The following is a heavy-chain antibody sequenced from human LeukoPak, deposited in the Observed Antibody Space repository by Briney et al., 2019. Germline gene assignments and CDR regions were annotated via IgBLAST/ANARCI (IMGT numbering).Heavy chain of an antibody. CDR1: RGSISSSNW. V-gene: IGHV4-4*02. CDR3: ARATGDDYGDYGMDV. Sequence: SGTLSLTCAVSRGSISSSNWWRWVRPPPGKGLEWIGEIYHRGSTNYNQSLKSRVTISVDKSKYQFSLKLSSVSAADTAVYYCARATGDDYGDYGMDVWGQGTRSPSP. J-gene: IGHJ6*02. CDR2: IYHRGST. D-gene: IGHD4-17*01.